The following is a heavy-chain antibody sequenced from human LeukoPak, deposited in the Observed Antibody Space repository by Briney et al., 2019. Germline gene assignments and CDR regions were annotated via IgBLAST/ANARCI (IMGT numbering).Heavy chain of an antibody. V-gene: IGHV3-23*01. CDR2: ITVSGDTT. D-gene: IGHD4-11*01. CDR3: ADSNYWYPVDY. CDR1: GFTFSSYA. J-gene: IGHJ4*02. Sequence: PGGSLRLSCAASGFTFSSYAMRWVRQAPGKGLEWVSSITVSGDTTYYADSVKGRFTISRDNSKNTLYLQMNSLRAEDTAIYYCADSNYWYPVDYWGQGTLVTVSS.